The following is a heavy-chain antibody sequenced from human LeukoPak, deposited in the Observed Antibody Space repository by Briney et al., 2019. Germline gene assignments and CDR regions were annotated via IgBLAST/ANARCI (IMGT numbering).Heavy chain of an antibody. D-gene: IGHD7-27*01. CDR3: ARVQGPLTVDY. CDR2: ISSSSTI. J-gene: IGHJ4*02. V-gene: IGHV3-48*01. Sequence: GGSLRLSCAASGFTFSSYSMNWVRQAPGKGLEWVSYISSSSTIYYADSVKGRFAISRDNAKNSLYLQMNSLRAEDTAVYYCARVQGPLTVDYWGQGTLVTVSS. CDR1: GFTFSSYS.